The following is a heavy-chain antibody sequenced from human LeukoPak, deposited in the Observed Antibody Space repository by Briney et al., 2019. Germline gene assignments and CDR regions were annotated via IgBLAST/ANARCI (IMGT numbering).Heavy chain of an antibody. D-gene: IGHD4-17*01. Sequence: ASETLSLTCTVAGGSISSYYWSWIRQPPGEGLEWSGYIYYSGSTNYNPSLKSRVTISVDTSKNQFSRKLSSVTAADTAVYYCATYGDAFDIWGQGTMVTVSS. CDR3: ATYGDAFDI. J-gene: IGHJ3*02. CDR2: IYYSGST. V-gene: IGHV4-59*08. CDR1: GGSISSYY.